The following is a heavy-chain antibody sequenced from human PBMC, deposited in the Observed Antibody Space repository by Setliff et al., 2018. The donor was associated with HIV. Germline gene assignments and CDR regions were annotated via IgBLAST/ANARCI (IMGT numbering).Heavy chain of an antibody. CDR2: ISGSGGST. J-gene: IGHJ3*02. CDR1: GFPLYMYD. D-gene: IGHD2-2*03. V-gene: IGHV3-23*01. CDR3: AKDLDIVVVPAAPDAFDI. Sequence: AGGSLRLSCEASGFPLYMYDMNWVRQAPGKGLEWVSAISGSGGSTYYADSVKGRFTISSDNSKNTLYLQMNSLRAEDTAVYYCAKDLDIVVVPAAPDAFDIWGQGTMVTVSS.